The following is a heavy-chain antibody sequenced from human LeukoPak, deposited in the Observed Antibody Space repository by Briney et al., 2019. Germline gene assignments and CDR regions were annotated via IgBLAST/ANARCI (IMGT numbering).Heavy chain of an antibody. CDR1: GFTFSSYS. D-gene: IGHD3-22*01. V-gene: IGHV3-48*01. CDR3: ARDSRITMIVVVLGMDV. Sequence: GSLRLSCAASGFTFSSYSMNWVRQAPGKGLEWVSYISSSSSTIYYADSVKGRFTISRDNAKNSLYLQMNSLRAEDTAVYYCARDSRITMIVVVLGMDVWGQGTTVTVSS. CDR2: ISSSSSTI. J-gene: IGHJ6*02.